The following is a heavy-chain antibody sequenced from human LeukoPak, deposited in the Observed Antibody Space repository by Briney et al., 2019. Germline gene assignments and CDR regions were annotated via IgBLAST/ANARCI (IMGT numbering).Heavy chain of an antibody. CDR1: GGSISSSSYY. J-gene: IGHJ6*03. CDR3: ARLSVKRRSSGWSLHYYMDV. CDR2: IYYSGST. V-gene: IGHV4-39*07. D-gene: IGHD6-19*01. Sequence: SETLSLTCTVSGGSISSSSYYWGWIRQPPGKGLEWIGSIYYSGSTYYNPSLKSRVTISVDTSKNQFSLKLSSVTAADTAVYYCARLSVKRRSSGWSLHYYMDVWGKGTTVTVSS.